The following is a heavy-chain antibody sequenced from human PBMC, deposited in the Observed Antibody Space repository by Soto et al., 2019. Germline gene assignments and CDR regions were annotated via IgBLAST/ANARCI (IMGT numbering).Heavy chain of an antibody. D-gene: IGHD4-17*01. V-gene: IGHV4-31*03. Sequence: SETLSLTCSVSGASINTGGFYWSWVRQFPGKGLDWIGYGSHTGSRYLNPSLRSRITISLDTPNNQFSLRLTSVTAADTAVYYCARVKVTTESFYSWGQGSLVTVSS. CDR1: GASINTGGFY. CDR2: GSHTGSR. CDR3: ARVKVTTESFYS. J-gene: IGHJ4*02.